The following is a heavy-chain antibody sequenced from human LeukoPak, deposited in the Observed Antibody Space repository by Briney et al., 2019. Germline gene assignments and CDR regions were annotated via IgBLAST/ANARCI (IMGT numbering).Heavy chain of an antibody. Sequence: GGSLRLSCAASGFTFSRHSMNWVRQAPGKGLEWISYISSLAYTISYADSVKGRFTISRDNAKNSLYLQMNSLRAEDTALYYCARSGVDDKRYFDYWGQGTLVTVSS. CDR2: ISSLAYTI. CDR3: ARSGVDDKRYFDY. D-gene: IGHD3-3*01. CDR1: GFTFSRHS. V-gene: IGHV3-48*01. J-gene: IGHJ4*02.